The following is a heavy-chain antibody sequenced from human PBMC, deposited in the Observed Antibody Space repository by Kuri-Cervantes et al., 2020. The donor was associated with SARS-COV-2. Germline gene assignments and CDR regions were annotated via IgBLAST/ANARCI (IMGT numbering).Heavy chain of an antibody. Sequence: ASVKVSCKVSGYTLTELSMHWVRQAPGKGLEWMGGFDPEDGETIYAQKFQGRVTMTEDTSTSTAYMELRSLRSDDTAVYYCASYLLEGWFDPWGQGTLVTVSS. J-gene: IGHJ5*02. CDR1: GYTLTELS. V-gene: IGHV1-24*01. CDR2: FDPEDGET. CDR3: ASYLLEGWFDP. D-gene: IGHD3-10*01.